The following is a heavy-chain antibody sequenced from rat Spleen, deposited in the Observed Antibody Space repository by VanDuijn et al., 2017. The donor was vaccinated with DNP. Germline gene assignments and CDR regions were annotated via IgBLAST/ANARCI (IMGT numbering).Heavy chain of an antibody. D-gene: IGHD4-3*01. V-gene: IGHV5S23*01. Sequence: EVQLVESGGGFLQPGGSLKLSCAASGFTFNNYDMAWVRQAPTKGLEWVAYIGSDGYAPYYGDSVKGRFTISRDNAKSTLYLQMNSLRSEDMATYYCIRWNSGHFDYWGQGVMVTVSS. CDR3: IRWNSGHFDY. J-gene: IGHJ2*01. CDR2: IGSDGYAP. CDR1: GFTFNNYD.